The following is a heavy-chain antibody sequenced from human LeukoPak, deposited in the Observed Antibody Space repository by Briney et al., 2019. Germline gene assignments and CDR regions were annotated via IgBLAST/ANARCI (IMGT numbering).Heavy chain of an antibody. V-gene: IGHV4-30-4*08. CDR1: GGSISSGDYY. CDR3: ARYMTTVSDYFDY. J-gene: IGHJ4*02. D-gene: IGHD4-11*01. CDR2: IYYSGST. Sequence: SETLSLTCAVSGGSISSGDYYWSWIRQPPGKGLEWIGYIYYSGSTYYNPSLKSRVTISVDTSKNQFSLKLSSVTAADTAVYYCARYMTTVSDYFDYWGQGTLVTVSS.